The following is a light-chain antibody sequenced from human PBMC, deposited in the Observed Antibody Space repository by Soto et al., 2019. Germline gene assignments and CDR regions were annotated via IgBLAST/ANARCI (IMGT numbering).Light chain of an antibody. CDR3: AVWDDSLDGAV. CDR2: GNN. J-gene: IGLJ7*01. CDR1: SSNIGSNP. V-gene: IGLV1-44*01. Sequence: QSVLTQPPSASGTPGQRITISCSGSSSNIGSNPVNWYQQFPGMAPKLVIYGNNQRPSGVPDRFSGSKSGTSASLAIIGLQSEDEADYFCAVWDDSLDGAVFGGGTQLTVL.